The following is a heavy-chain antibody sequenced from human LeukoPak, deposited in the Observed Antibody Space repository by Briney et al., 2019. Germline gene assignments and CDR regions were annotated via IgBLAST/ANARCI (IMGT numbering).Heavy chain of an antibody. D-gene: IGHD3-9*01. CDR1: GGTFSSYA. V-gene: IGHV1-69*06. Sequence: SVKVSCKASGGTFSSYAISWVRQAPGQGLEWMGGIIPIFGTANYAQKFQGRVTITADKSTSTAYMELSSLRSEDTAAYYCARAARYFDWLLYEDYWGQGTLVTVSS. CDR3: ARAARYFDWLLYEDY. CDR2: IIPIFGTA. J-gene: IGHJ4*02.